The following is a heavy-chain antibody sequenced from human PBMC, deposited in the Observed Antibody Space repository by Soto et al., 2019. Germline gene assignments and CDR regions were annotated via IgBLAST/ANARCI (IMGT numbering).Heavy chain of an antibody. J-gene: IGHJ4*02. Sequence: GGSLRLSCAASGFTYYSYAMGWVRQAPGKGLEWVSAIGGGGITTYYADSVKGRFTMSRDNSKNTVFLQMNSLSAEDTAVYYCAKGDSSGYYSYFDYWGQGTLVTVSS. CDR2: IGGGGITT. V-gene: IGHV3-23*01. D-gene: IGHD3-22*01. CDR1: GFTYYSYA. CDR3: AKGDSSGYYSYFDY.